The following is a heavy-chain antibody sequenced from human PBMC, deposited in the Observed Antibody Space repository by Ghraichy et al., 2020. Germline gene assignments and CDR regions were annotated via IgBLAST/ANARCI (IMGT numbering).Heavy chain of an antibody. CDR1: GVSITSYF. D-gene: IGHD5/OR15-5a*01. CDR3: ATSDEGVSGSFHY. Sequence: SETLSLTCSVSGVSITSYFWSWIRQPAGKGLEWIGRFNTGGSASYNPALKSRVTMSLDTSKRQVTLKLYSVTAADTAVYYCATSDEGVSGSFHYWGQGTLLTVSS. J-gene: IGHJ4*02. CDR2: FNTGGSA. V-gene: IGHV4-4*07.